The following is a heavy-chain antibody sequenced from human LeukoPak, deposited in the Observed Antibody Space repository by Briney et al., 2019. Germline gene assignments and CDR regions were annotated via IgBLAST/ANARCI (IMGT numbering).Heavy chain of an antibody. CDR2: IYYSGTT. CDR1: GGSISRTNYY. CDR3: ARVEAATTNPRFGY. V-gene: IGHV4-31*03. Sequence: SETLSLTCTVSGGSISRTNYYWGWIRQPPGKGLEWIGYIYYSGTTYYNPSLKSRVTISVDTSKNQFSLTSVTAADTAMYYCARVEAATTNPRFGYWGQGALVTVSS. J-gene: IGHJ4*02. D-gene: IGHD5-24*01.